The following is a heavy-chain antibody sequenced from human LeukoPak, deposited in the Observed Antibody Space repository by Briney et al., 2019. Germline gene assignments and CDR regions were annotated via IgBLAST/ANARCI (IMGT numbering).Heavy chain of an antibody. CDR1: VFTFSTSW. J-gene: IGHJ4*02. D-gene: IGHD3-3*01. V-gene: IGHV3-7*01. Sequence: GGSLRLSCAASVFTFSTSWMNWVRQAPGKGLEWVAMITQEESERYYVDSVKGRFIISRDNVKSSLYLQMNSLRAEDTAVYYCARGGGDSWGQGTLVTVSS. CDR2: ITQEESER. CDR3: ARGGGDS.